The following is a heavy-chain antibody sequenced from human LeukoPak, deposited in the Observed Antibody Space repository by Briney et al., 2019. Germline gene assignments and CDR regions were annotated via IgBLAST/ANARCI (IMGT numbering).Heavy chain of an antibody. V-gene: IGHV1-18*01. J-gene: IGHJ6*02. CDR3: ARDGGVVVPAWGDYYYYYGMDV. CDR1: GYTFLSNG. CDR2: ISAYNGNA. Sequence: ASVKVSCKASGYTFLSNGISWVRQAPGQGLEWMGWISAYNGNANYAQRFQGRVTLTTDTSTSTAYMELRSLRSDDTAMYYCARDGGVVVPAWGDYYYYYGMDVWGQGTTVTVSS. D-gene: IGHD2-2*01.